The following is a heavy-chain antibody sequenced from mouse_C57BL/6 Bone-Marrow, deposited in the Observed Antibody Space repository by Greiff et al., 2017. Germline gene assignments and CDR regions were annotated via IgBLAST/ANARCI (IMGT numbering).Heavy chain of an antibody. CDR1: GFNIKDDY. J-gene: IGHJ2*01. D-gene: IGHD2-4*01. CDR3: TTWGDYGFDY. Sequence: VQLKESGAELVRPGASVKLSCTASGFNIKDDYMHWVKQRPEQGLEWIGWIDPENGDTEYASKFQGKATITADTSSNTAYLQLSSLTSEDTAVYYCTTWGDYGFDYWGQGTTLTVSS. CDR2: IDPENGDT. V-gene: IGHV14-4*01.